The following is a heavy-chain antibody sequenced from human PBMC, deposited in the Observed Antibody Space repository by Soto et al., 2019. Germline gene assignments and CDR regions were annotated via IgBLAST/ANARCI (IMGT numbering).Heavy chain of an antibody. V-gene: IGHV1-46*01. J-gene: IGHJ6*02. D-gene: IGHD3-10*01. CDR3: ARDLSGEGGSGSYYNDYYYYYGMDV. Sequence: ASVKVSCKASGYTFSSYYMNWVRQAPGQGLEWLGIINPSGGNTNYAQKLQGRVTMTTDTSTSTAYMELRSLRSDDTAVYYCARDLSGEGGSGSYYNDYYYYYGMDVWGQGTTVTVSS. CDR2: INPSGGNT. CDR1: GYTFSSYY.